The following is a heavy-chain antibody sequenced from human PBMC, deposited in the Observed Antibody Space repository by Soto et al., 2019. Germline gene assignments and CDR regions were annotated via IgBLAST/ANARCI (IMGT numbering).Heavy chain of an antibody. D-gene: IGHD3-22*01. CDR2: ISYDGSNK. V-gene: IGHV3-30-3*01. CDR1: GFTFSSYA. J-gene: IGHJ4*02. CDR3: AKEGWYYYDSSGYSPTHY. Sequence: GGSLRLSCAASGFTFSSYAMHWVRQAPGKGLEWVAVISYDGSNKYYADSVKGRFTISRDNSKNTLSLQMNSLRAEDTAVYYCAKEGWYYYDSSGYSPTHYWGQGTLVTVSS.